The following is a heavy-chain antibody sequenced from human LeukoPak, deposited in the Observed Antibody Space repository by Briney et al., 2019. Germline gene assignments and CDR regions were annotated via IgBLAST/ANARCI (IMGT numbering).Heavy chain of an antibody. Sequence: SETLSLTCAVYGGSFSSYYWGWIRQPPGKGLEWIGSIYYSGSTYYNPSLKSRVTISVDTSKNQFSLKLSSVTAADTAVYYCARVAARLNYFDYWGQGTLVTVSS. CDR2: IYYSGST. CDR3: ARVAARLNYFDY. V-gene: IGHV4-39*01. D-gene: IGHD6-6*01. J-gene: IGHJ4*02. CDR1: GGSFSSYY.